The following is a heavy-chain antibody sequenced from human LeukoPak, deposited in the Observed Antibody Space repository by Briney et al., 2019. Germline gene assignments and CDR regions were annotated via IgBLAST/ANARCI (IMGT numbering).Heavy chain of an antibody. CDR3: ARPGYSSGWYPDAFDI. CDR1: GGSISSSSYY. D-gene: IGHD6-19*01. CDR2: INHSGST. V-gene: IGHV4-39*07. J-gene: IGHJ3*02. Sequence: PSETLSLTCTVSGGSISSSSYYWSWIRQPPGKGLEWIGEINHSGSTNYNPSLKSRVTISVDTSKNQFSLKLSSVTAADTAVYYCARPGYSSGWYPDAFDIWGQGTMVTVSS.